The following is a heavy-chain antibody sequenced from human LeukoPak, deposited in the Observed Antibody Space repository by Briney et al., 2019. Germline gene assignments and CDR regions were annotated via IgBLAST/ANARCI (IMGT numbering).Heavy chain of an antibody. J-gene: IGHJ4*02. Sequence: GGSLRLSCAASGFTVSSNYMSWVRQAPGKGLEWVSVIYSGGSTYYADSVKGRFTISRDNSKNTLYLQMNSLRAEDTAVYYCARVAGSYYGYFDYWGQGTLVTVSS. CDR2: IYSGGST. D-gene: IGHD1-26*01. CDR1: GFTVSSNY. CDR3: ARVAGSYYGYFDY. V-gene: IGHV3-53*01.